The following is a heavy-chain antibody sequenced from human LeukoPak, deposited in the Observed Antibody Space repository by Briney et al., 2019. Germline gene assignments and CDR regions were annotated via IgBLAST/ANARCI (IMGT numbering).Heavy chain of an antibody. CDR2: TYYRSKWYN. CDR1: GXSVSSNSAA. J-gene: IGHJ4*02. Sequence: SQTLSLTWAISGXSVSSNSAAWNWIRQSPSRGPEFLGRTYYRSKWYNDYAVSVKGRIAINPDTSKNQFSLQLNSVTPEDTAVYYCARAKGRSPLFDYWGQGTLVTVSS. V-gene: IGHV6-1*01. CDR3: ARAKGRSPLFDY. D-gene: IGHD6-13*01.